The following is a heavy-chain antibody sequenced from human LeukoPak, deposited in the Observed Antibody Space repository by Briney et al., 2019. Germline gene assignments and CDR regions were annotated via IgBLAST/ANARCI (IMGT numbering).Heavy chain of an antibody. J-gene: IGHJ4*02. Sequence: GGSLRLSCAASGFTFSTYWMHWVRQAPGKGLVWVSRINNDGSSTSYSDSVKGRFTISRDNAKSTLYLQMNSLTAKDTAVYYCAREPAYCGGDCLFDYWGQGTLVTVSS. CDR1: GFTFSTYW. CDR3: AREPAYCGGDCLFDY. D-gene: IGHD2-21*01. V-gene: IGHV3-74*01. CDR2: INNDGSST.